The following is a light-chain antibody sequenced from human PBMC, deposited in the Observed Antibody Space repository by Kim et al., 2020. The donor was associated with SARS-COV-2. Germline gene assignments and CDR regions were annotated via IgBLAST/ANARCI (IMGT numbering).Light chain of an antibody. CDR1: DLGEKY. Sequence: SVSPGQTISIICSGDDLGEKYAAWYQQRPGQSPVLVIYRDDKRPSGIPERFSGSNSGNTATLTISEAQAMDEADYYCQAWDTSTYVFGPGTKVTVL. CDR2: RDD. CDR3: QAWDTSTYV. V-gene: IGLV3-1*01. J-gene: IGLJ1*01.